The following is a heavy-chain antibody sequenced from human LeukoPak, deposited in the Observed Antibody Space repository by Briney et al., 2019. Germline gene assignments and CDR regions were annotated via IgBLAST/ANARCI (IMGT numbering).Heavy chain of an antibody. CDR1: GGTFSSYA. J-gene: IGHJ4*02. Sequence: ASVKVSCKASGGTFSSYAISWVRQAPGQGLEWMGGIIPIFGTANYAQKFQGRVTITADESTSTAYMELSSLRSEDTAVYYCARGGIAGVVPAAMERTWFFDYWGQGTLVTVSS. CDR3: ARGGIAGVVPAAMERTWFFDY. CDR2: IIPIFGTA. V-gene: IGHV1-69*13. D-gene: IGHD2-2*01.